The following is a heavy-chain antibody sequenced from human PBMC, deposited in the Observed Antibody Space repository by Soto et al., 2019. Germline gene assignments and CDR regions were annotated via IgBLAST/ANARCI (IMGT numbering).Heavy chain of an antibody. CDR2: ISGSGGST. Sequence: EVQLLESGGGLVQPGGSLRLSCAASGFTFSSYAMSWIRQAPGKGLEWVSAISGSGGSTYYADSVKGRSTISRDNTKNTLYLQMNSLRAEDTAVYYCAKGLAYSYGYNPFTHLRYSNYCGQGTLVTVSS. V-gene: IGHV3-23*01. J-gene: IGHJ4*02. CDR3: AKGLAYSYGYNPFTHLRYSNY. CDR1: GFTFSSYA. D-gene: IGHD5-18*01.